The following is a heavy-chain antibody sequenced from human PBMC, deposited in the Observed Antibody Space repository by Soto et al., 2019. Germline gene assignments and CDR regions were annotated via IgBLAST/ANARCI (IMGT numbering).Heavy chain of an antibody. Sequence: PGKRLEWIGEINHSGSTNYNPSLKSRVTISVDTSKNPFYLKLSSVTAADQAVYYCARGCFFQSEDGIRSTVPVSAFRRNRSSDL. V-gene: IGHV4-34*01. CDR2: INHSGST. D-gene: IGHD2-2*01. J-gene: IGHJ2*01. CDR3: ARGCFFQSEDGIRSTVPVSAFRRNRSSDL.